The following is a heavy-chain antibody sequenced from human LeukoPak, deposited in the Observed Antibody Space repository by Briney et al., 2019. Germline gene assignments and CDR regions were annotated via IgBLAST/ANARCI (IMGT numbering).Heavy chain of an antibody. CDR1: GFTFSDYY. D-gene: IGHD2-8*01. CDR2: ISSSGSTI. V-gene: IGHV3-11*01. J-gene: IGHJ4*02. Sequence: PGGSLRLSCAASGFTFSDYYMSWIRQAPGKGLEWVSYISSSGSTIYYADSVKGRFTISRDNAKNSLYLKMNSQRAEDTAVYYCAREGGLMRVTTIDYWGQGTLVTVSS. CDR3: AREGGLMRVTTIDY.